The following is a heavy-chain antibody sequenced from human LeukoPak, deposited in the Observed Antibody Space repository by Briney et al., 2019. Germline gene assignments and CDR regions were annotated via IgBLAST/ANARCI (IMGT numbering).Heavy chain of an antibody. V-gene: IGHV3-53*01. D-gene: IGHD3-10*01. CDR2: IYSGGST. Sequence: AGGSLRLSCTTSGFTVSSNYMSWVRQAPGKGLEWVSVIYSGGSTYYADSIKGRFTISRDNSKNTLYLQMNSLRAEDTAVYYCARDKDYGSGSFDYWGQGTLVTVSS. CDR1: GFTVSSNY. J-gene: IGHJ4*02. CDR3: ARDKDYGSGSFDY.